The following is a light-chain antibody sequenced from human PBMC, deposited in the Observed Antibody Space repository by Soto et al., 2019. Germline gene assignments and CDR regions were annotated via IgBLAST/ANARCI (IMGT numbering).Light chain of an antibody. CDR1: SSDVGTYEY. J-gene: IGLJ1*01. V-gene: IGLV2-14*01. CDR2: GVT. CDR3: SSYTSTNTLEV. Sequence: QSALTQPASVSGSPGQSVTISCTGTSSDVGTYEYVSWYQQHPGKAPKLMIYGVTNRPSGVSNRFSGSKSGYTASLTTSGLQAEDEADYYCSSYTSTNTLEVFGTGTKVTVL.